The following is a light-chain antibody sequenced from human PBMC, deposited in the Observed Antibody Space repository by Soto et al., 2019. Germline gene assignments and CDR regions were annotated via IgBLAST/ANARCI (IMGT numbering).Light chain of an antibody. CDR3: QQYGSSEII. Sequence: EIVLTQSPGTLSLSPGERATLSCRASQSVSSSYLVWYQQHPGQAPRLLIYDISSRATGIPDRFSGSVSGTDFTLTITRLEPEDFAVFYCQQYGSSEIIFGQGTRLEIK. CDR2: DIS. J-gene: IGKJ5*01. CDR1: QSVSSSY. V-gene: IGKV3-20*01.